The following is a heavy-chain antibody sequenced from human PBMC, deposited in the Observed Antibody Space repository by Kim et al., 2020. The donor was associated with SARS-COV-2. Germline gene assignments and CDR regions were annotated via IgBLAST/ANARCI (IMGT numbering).Heavy chain of an antibody. CDR3: ARRWVEMATSPPYYFDS. V-gene: IGHV4-39*01. Sequence: SETLSLTCTVSGGSISSSSYYWGWIRQPPGKGLEWIGSIYYSGSTYYNPSLKSRVTISVDTSKNQFSLKLSSVTAADTAVYYCARRWVEMATSPPYYFDSWGPGTLVSVSS. CDR2: IYYSGST. D-gene: IGHD5-12*01. CDR1: GGSISSSSYY. J-gene: IGHJ4*02.